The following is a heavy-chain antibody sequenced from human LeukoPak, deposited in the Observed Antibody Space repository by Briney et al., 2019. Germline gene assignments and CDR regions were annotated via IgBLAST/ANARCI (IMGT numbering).Heavy chain of an antibody. V-gene: IGHV1-8*01. CDR2: MSPNSGNT. J-gene: IGHJ4*02. Sequence: ASVKVSCKASGYTFTSYDINWVRQATGQGLEWVGWMSPNSGNTGYAQKFQGRVTMTRNTSISTAYMELSSLRSEDTAVYYCARRAYCSSTSCYRSHLRGRYYFDYWGQGTLVTVSS. CDR1: GYTFTSYD. D-gene: IGHD2-2*01. CDR3: ARRAYCSSTSCYRSHLRGRYYFDY.